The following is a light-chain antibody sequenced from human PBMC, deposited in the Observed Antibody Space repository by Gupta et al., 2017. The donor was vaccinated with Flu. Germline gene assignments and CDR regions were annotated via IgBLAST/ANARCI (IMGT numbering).Light chain of an antibody. J-gene: IGKJ3*01. V-gene: IGKV3-20*01. CDR3: QQYGSSQGFT. CDR2: GAS. Sequence: VLTHIPGTTSLSPGERATLPRRTSQVVSSSYLAWYQQKPGQAPRLLIYGASSRATGIPDRFSGSGSGTDFTLTISRLEPEDFAVYYCQQYGSSQGFTFGPGTKVDIK. CDR1: QVVSSSY.